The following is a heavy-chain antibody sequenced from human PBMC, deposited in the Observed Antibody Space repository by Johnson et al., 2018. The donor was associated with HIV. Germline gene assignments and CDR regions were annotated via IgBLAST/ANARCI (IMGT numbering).Heavy chain of an antibody. V-gene: IGHV3-30*09. CDR3: AKEVPDKFDV. Sequence: QVQLLESGGGVVQPGKSLRLSCAASGFTFSTYAVHWVRQAPGKGLEWVAVLSYDGSIKYYADSVKGRFAISTDNSRNTLYLQMNSLTVDDTAVYYCAKEVPDKFDVWGQGTMVTVSS. J-gene: IGHJ3*01. CDR2: LSYDGSIK. CDR1: GFTFSTYA.